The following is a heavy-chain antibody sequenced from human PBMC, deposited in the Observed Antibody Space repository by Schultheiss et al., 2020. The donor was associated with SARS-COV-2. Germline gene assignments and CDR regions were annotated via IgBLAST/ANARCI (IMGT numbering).Heavy chain of an antibody. Sequence: GESLKISCAASGFTVSSNYMSWVRQAPGKGLEWVSAISGSGGSTYYADSVKGRFTISRDNSKNTLYLQMNSLRAEDTAVYYCARARRFLEWLSHFDYWGQGTLVTVSS. CDR1: GFTVSSNY. D-gene: IGHD3-3*01. CDR3: ARARRFLEWLSHFDY. CDR2: ISGSGGST. V-gene: IGHV3-23*01. J-gene: IGHJ4*02.